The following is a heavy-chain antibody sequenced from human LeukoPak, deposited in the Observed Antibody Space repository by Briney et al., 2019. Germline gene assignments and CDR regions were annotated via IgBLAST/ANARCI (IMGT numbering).Heavy chain of an antibody. CDR2: ISGSGGST. V-gene: IGHV3-23*01. Sequence: GGSLRLSCAASGFSFNSYHMNWVRQAPGKGLEWVSGISGSGGSTYYADSVKGRFTVSRDNFKNTLFLQVNSLRAEDTAVYYCAKVSDYSYYYYMDVWGKGTTVTVSS. CDR3: AKVSDYSYYYYMDV. CDR1: GFSFNSYH. J-gene: IGHJ6*03.